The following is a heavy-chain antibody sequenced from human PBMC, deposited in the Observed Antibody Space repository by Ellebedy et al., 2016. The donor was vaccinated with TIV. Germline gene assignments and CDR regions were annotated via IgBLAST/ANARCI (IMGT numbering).Heavy chain of an antibody. CDR2: IYHSGST. V-gene: IGHV4-30-2*01. J-gene: IGHJ4*02. D-gene: IGHD3-3*01. Sequence: SETLSLXXAVSGGSISSGGYSWSWIRQPPGKGLEWIGYIYHSGSTYYNPSLKSRVTISVDTSKNQFSLKLSSVTAADTAVYYCARGGDFDYWGQGTLVTVSS. CDR3: ARGGDFDY. CDR1: GGSISSGGYS.